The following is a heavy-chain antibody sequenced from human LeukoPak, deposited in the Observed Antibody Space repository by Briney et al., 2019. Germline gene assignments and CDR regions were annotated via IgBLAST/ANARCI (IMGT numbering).Heavy chain of an antibody. CDR3: ARGPISGWSADY. D-gene: IGHD6-19*01. CDR2: ISNSGSMI. Sequence: PGGSLRLSCAVSGLTFSSYNMNWVRQAPGKGLEWVSYISNSGSMIYYAVSVKGRFTLSRDNAKNSLYLQMNSLRDEDTAVYYCARGPISGWSADYWGQGTLVTVSS. CDR1: GLTFSSYN. V-gene: IGHV3-48*02. J-gene: IGHJ4*02.